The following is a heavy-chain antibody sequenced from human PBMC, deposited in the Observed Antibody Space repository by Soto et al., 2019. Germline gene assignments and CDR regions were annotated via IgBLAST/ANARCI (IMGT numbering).Heavy chain of an antibody. D-gene: IGHD3-3*01. CDR3: AKDFSIRFLEWLLSG. J-gene: IGHJ4*02. CDR1: GFTFSSYG. CDR2: ISYDGSNK. Sequence: PGGSLRLSCAASGFTFSSYGMHWVRQAPGKGLEWVAVISYDGSNKYYADSVKGRFTISRDNSKNTLYLQMNSLRAEDTAVYYCAKDFSIRFLEWLLSGWSQGTLVTVSS. V-gene: IGHV3-30*18.